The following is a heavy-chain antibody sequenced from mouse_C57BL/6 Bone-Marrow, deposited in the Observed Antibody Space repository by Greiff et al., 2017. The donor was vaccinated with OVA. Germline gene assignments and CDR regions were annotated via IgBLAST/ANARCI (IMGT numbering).Heavy chain of an antibody. CDR3: ARPEAMDY. J-gene: IGHJ4*01. V-gene: IGHV1-59*01. Sequence: QVQLQQPGAELVRPGTSVKLSCKASGYTFTSYWMHWVKQRPGQGLEWIGVIDPSDSYTNYNQKFKGKATLTVDTSSSTAYMPLSSLTSEDSAVYDSARPEAMDYWGQGTSVTVSS. CDR1: GYTFTSYW. CDR2: IDPSDSYT.